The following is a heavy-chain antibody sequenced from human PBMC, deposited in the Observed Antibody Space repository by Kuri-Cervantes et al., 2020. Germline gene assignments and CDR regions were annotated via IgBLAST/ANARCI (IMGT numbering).Heavy chain of an antibody. Sequence: SQTLSLTCAVSGGSISSGGYSWSWIRQPPGKGLEWIGYIYHSGSTYYNPSLKSRVTISVDRSKNQFSLKLSSVTAADTAVYYCARHPWLDSSGYYYVLFDYWGQGTLVTVSS. J-gene: IGHJ4*02. V-gene: IGHV4-30-2*01. CDR3: ARHPWLDSSGYYYVLFDY. CDR1: GGSISSGGYS. CDR2: IYHSGST. D-gene: IGHD3-22*01.